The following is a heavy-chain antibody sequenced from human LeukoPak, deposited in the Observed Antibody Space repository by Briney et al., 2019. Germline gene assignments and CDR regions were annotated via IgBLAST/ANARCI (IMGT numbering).Heavy chain of an antibody. CDR1: GGSITGHY. D-gene: IGHD6-19*01. Sequence: SETLSLTCAVSGGSITGHYWNWIRQTPGMRLEWIGYTSYSRTTIYNSYFKGRATMSIDTSKNQPYLNLTSVTATDTAVYYCAKLGHSDGWYLGSFDIWGQGTTVIVSS. CDR3: AKLGHSDGWYLGSFDI. V-gene: IGHV4-59*08. CDR2: TSYSRTT. J-gene: IGHJ3*02.